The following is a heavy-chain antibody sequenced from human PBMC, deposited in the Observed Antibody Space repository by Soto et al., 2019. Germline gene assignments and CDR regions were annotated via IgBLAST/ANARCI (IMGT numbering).Heavy chain of an antibody. J-gene: IGHJ4*02. CDR3: AKLYWNPRYFDY. CDR1: GFTFSTVA. V-gene: IGHV3-23*01. CDR2: ISDNGGNT. D-gene: IGHD1-1*01. Sequence: GGSLRPSCVASGFTFSTVAMTWVRQAPGKGLEWVSSISDNGGNTDYADSVRGRFTLSRDNSKNTLYLQMNHLKAEDTAVYYCAKLYWNPRYFDYWGQGARVTVSS.